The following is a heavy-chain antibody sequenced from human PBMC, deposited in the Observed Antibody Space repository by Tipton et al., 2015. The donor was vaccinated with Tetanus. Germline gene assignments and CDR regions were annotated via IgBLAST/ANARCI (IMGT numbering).Heavy chain of an antibody. Sequence: TLSLTCAVYGASFSDYYWSWVRQPPGKGLEWIGEISHSENTNYNPSLQSRVTISMNTANNHIYLNLTSVTAADAAVYYCARWRDGFNRALDSWGQGIMVTVSS. V-gene: IGHV4-34*01. CDR2: ISHSENT. D-gene: IGHD5-24*01. CDR3: ARWRDGFNRALDS. J-gene: IGHJ4*02. CDR1: GASFSDYY.